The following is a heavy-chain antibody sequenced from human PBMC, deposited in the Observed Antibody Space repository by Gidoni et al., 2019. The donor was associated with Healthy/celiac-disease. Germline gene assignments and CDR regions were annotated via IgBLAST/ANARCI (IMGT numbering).Heavy chain of an antibody. J-gene: IGHJ4*02. CDR3: ARDSDWGIFDY. CDR1: GFTFSSYG. V-gene: IGHV3-33*01. D-gene: IGHD3-16*01. Sequence: QVQLVESGGGVVQPGRPLRLSCSASGFTFSSYGMNWVRQAPGKGLEWVAVIWYDGSNKYYADSVKGRFTISRDNSKKTLYLQMNSLRAEDTAVYYCARDSDWGIFDYWGQGTLVTVSS. CDR2: IWYDGSNK.